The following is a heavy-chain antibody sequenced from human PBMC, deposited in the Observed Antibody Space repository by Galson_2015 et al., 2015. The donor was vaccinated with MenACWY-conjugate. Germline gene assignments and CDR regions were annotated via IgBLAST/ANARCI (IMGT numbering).Heavy chain of an antibody. V-gene: IGHV3-48*04. D-gene: IGHD3-10*01. CDR1: GFTFSSYS. J-gene: IGHJ4*02. Sequence: SLRLSCAASGFTFSSYSMNWVRQAPGKGLEWVSYISSSSATIYYADPVKGRFTISRDNAKNSLYLQMNSLRAEDTAVFYCARDLAVRSGQSPVDSWGQGTLVTVSS. CDR2: ISSSSATI. CDR3: ARDLAVRSGQSPVDS.